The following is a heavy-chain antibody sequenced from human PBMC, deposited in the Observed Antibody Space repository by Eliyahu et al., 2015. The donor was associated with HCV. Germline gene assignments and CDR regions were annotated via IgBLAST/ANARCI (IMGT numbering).Heavy chain of an antibody. Sequence: EVKKPGSSVKVSCKASGGTFSSYAISWVRQAPGQGLEWMGGIIPIFGTANYAQKFQGRVTITADESTSTAYMELSSLRSEDTAVYYCARRPLYGGNSFFPFDYWGQGTLVTVSS. V-gene: IGHV1-69*01. CDR1: GGTFSSYA. CDR3: ARRPLYGGNSFFPFDY. CDR2: IIPIFGTA. J-gene: IGHJ4*02. D-gene: IGHD4-23*01.